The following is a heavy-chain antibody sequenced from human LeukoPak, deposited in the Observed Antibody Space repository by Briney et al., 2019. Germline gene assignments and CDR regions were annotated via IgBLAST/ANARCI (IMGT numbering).Heavy chain of an antibody. D-gene: IGHD3-10*01. CDR2: IYTSGST. CDR1: GGPISSYY. J-gene: IGHJ6*04. V-gene: IGHV4-4*07. Sequence: SETLSLTGTVSGGPISSYYWSWIRQPAGKGREGSGRIYTSGSTNYNPSLKSRITISVDTTKNQFSLKLSSVTAADTAVYYCARVPYGPDPYYYGMDVWGEGTTVTVSS. CDR3: ARVPYGPDPYYYGMDV.